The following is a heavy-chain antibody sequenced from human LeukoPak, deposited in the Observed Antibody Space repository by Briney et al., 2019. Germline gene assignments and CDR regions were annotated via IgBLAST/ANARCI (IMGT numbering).Heavy chain of an antibody. V-gene: IGHV3-49*03. Sequence: GGSLRLSCTASGFTFGDYAMSWFRQAPGKGLEWVGFIRSKAYGGTTEYAASVKGRFTISRDDSKTIAYLQMNSLKTEDTAVYYCTRAYCGGDCYPFPRDAFDIWGQGTMVTVSS. J-gene: IGHJ3*02. D-gene: IGHD2-21*02. CDR3: TRAYCGGDCYPFPRDAFDI. CDR2: IRSKAYGGTT. CDR1: GFTFGDYA.